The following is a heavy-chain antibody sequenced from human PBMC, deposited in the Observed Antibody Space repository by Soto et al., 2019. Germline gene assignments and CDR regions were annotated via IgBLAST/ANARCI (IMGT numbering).Heavy chain of an antibody. Sequence: QTLSLTWAISWYTVSTNTAAWNLIRQSPSRGLEWLGRIYYKSRWYNDYSESLKSRIAIIPDTSRNQFSLQLNSVIPEDTAVYYCARDWGYDPDPTYYYGMDVWGQGTKVTVSS. CDR3: ARDWGYDPDPTYYYGMDV. J-gene: IGHJ6*02. V-gene: IGHV6-1*01. CDR1: WYTVSTNTAA. D-gene: IGHD5-12*01. CDR2: IYYKSRWYN.